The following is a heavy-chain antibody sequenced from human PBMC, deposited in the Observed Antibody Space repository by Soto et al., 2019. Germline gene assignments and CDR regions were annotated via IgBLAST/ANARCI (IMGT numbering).Heavy chain of an antibody. J-gene: IGHJ5*02. CDR1: GFTFSSYW. CDR2: IDSDGSST. V-gene: IGHV3-74*01. D-gene: IGHD2-15*01. Sequence: AGGSLRLSCAASGFTFSSYWMHWVRQAPGKGLVWVSRIDSDGSSTIYADSVKGRFTVSRDNAKNTQYLQMNSLRAEDTAVYYCTRHLRYCSGGTCYDWFDPWGQGTLVTVSS. CDR3: TRHLRYCSGGTCYDWFDP.